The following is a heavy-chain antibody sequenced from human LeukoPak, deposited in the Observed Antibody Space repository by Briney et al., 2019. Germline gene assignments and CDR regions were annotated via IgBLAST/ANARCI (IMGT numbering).Heavy chain of an antibody. CDR1: GFTFSKYA. CDR2: ITGSGGNT. D-gene: IGHD3-9*01. V-gene: IGHV3-23*01. J-gene: IGHJ4*02. Sequence: GGSLRLSCAASGFTFSKYAMSWVRQAPGKGREWVSAITGSGGNTYYADSVKGRFTTSRTNSKNPVFLQMNSLRADDTAVYYCAKWGDYDVLTGYYVSDYWGQRTLVTVSS. CDR3: AKWGDYDVLTGYYVSDY.